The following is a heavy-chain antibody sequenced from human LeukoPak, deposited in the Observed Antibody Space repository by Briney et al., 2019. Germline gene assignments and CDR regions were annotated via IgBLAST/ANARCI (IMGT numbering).Heavy chain of an antibody. CDR2: IYHGGST. Sequence: PSETLSLTCTVSGYSISSGYYWGWIRQPPGKGLEWIGSIYHGGSTYYNPSLKSRVTISVDTSKNQFSLKLSSVTAADTAVYYCARSRGSAHYYDSSGYYASFDYWGQGTLVTVSS. CDR1: GYSISSGYY. D-gene: IGHD3-22*01. V-gene: IGHV4-38-2*02. J-gene: IGHJ4*02. CDR3: ARSRGSAHYYDSSGYYASFDY.